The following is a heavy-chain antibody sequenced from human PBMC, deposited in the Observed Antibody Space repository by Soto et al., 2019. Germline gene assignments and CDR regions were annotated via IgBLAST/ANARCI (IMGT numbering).Heavy chain of an antibody. J-gene: IGHJ4*02. D-gene: IGHD4-17*01. Sequence: QVQLVESGGGVVQPGRSLRLSCAASGFTFINYAMHWDRQAPGKGLEWVAVISYDGSNKYYADSVKGRFTISRDNSKNTMYLQMNSLSAEDTAVYHCARDQVKGTMTILWGQGTLVTVSS. CDR1: GFTFINYA. V-gene: IGHV3-30-3*01. CDR2: ISYDGSNK. CDR3: ARDQVKGTMTIL.